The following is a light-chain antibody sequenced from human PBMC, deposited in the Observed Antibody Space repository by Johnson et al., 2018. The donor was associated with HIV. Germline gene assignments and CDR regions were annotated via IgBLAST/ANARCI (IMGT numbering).Light chain of an antibody. Sequence: QSVLTQPPSVSAAPGQKVTISCSGSNSNIGNNYVSWYQQLPGTAPKLLIYDNNKRPSGIPDRFSGSKSGTSATLGITGLKTGDEANYYCGTWDSSLSAYVFGTGTKVTVL. CDR2: DNN. J-gene: IGLJ1*01. V-gene: IGLV1-51*01. CDR3: GTWDSSLSAYV. CDR1: NSNIGNNY.